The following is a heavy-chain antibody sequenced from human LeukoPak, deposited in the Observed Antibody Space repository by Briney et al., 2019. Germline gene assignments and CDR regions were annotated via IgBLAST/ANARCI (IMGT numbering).Heavy chain of an antibody. V-gene: IGHV1-18*01. D-gene: IGHD2-15*01. CDR2: ISAYNGNT. CDR1: GYTFTSYG. Sequence: ASVKVSCKASGYTFTSYGISWVRQAPGQGLEWMGWISAYNGNTNYAQKLQGRVTMTTDTSTSTAYMELRSLRSDDTAVYYCAKELSIVVVVAAQDAFDIWGQGTMVTVSS. J-gene: IGHJ3*02. CDR3: AKELSIVVVVAAQDAFDI.